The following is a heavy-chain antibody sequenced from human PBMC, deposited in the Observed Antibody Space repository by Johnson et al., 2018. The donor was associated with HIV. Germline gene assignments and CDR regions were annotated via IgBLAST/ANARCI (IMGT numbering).Heavy chain of an antibody. Sequence: QVQLVESGGGVVQPGGSLRLSCAASGFTFSSYGMHWVRQAPGKGLEWVANIYQDGSETYYVDSVKGRFTISRDNSKNTLYLQMNSLRAEDTAVYYCARVGASRFDAFHVWGQGTMVTVSS. CDR1: GFTFSSYG. V-gene: IGHV3-33*01. J-gene: IGHJ3*01. D-gene: IGHD3-16*01. CDR2: IYQDGSET. CDR3: ARVGASRFDAFHV.